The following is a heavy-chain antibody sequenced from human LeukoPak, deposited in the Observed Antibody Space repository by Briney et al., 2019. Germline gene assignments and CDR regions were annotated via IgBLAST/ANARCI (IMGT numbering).Heavy chain of an antibody. CDR3: ARAGRGAYCGGDCYPDY. V-gene: IGHV1-18*01. J-gene: IGHJ4*02. CDR2: ISAYNGNT. D-gene: IGHD2-21*02. CDR1: GYTFTSYG. Sequence: GASVKVSCKASGYTFTSYGTSWVRQAPGQGLEWMGWISAYNGNTNYAQKLQGRVTMTTDTSTSTAYMELRSLRSDDTAVYYCARAGRGAYCGGDCYPDYWGQGTLVTVSS.